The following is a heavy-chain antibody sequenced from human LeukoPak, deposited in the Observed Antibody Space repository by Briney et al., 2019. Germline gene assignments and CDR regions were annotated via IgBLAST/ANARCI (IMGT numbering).Heavy chain of an antibody. CDR1: GFTFSSYG. CDR3: ARDLSGSYMDV. J-gene: IGHJ6*03. CDR2: IWYDGSNK. D-gene: IGHD3-10*01. Sequence: PGRSLRLSCAASGFTFSSYGMYWVRQAPGKGLEWVAVIWYDGSNKYYADSVKGRFTISRDNSKNTLYLQMNSLRAEDTAVYYCARDLSGSYMDVWGKGTTVTVSS. V-gene: IGHV3-33*01.